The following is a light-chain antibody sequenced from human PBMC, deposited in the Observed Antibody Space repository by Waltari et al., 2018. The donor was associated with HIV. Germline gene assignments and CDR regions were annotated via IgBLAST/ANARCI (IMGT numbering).Light chain of an antibody. CDR1: RTVLSNSDNRKY. Sequence: DIVMTQSPDSLAVSLGERATFNCRSSRTVLSNSDNRKYLAWYQQKTGQSPNVLIYWASTRQSGVPDRFSASGSGTNFSLTISSLQAADVAVYYCQQYYTVRPTFGGGTKVEIK. V-gene: IGKV4-1*01. CDR2: WAS. CDR3: QQYYTVRPT. J-gene: IGKJ4*01.